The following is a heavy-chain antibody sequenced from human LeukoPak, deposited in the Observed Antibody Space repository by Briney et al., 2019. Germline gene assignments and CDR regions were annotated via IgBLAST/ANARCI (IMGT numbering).Heavy chain of an antibody. D-gene: IGHD2-2*02. CDR1: GFTFSTYA. Sequence: PGGSLRLSCVASGFTFSTYAMHWVRQAPGKGLEWVAVMSYDGKNKYYADSVKGRFTISRDNSKNTLYLQVNSLRAEDTAVYYCARGTIPQNWYYDYWGQGTLVTVSS. J-gene: IGHJ4*02. CDR3: ARGTIPQNWYYDY. CDR2: MSYDGKNK. V-gene: IGHV3-30*04.